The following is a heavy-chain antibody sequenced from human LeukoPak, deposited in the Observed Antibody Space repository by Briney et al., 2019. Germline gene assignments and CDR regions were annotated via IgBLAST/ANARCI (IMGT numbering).Heavy chain of an antibody. CDR3: ARAATTVRGLWFDP. J-gene: IGHJ5*02. CDR2: ISSSSSYI. CDR1: GFTFSSYS. D-gene: IGHD4-11*01. V-gene: IGHV3-21*01. Sequence: GGSLRLSCAASGFTFSSYSMNWVSQAPGKGLEWVSSISSSSSYIYYADSVKGRFTISRDNAKNSLYLQMNSLRAEDTAVYYCARAATTVRGLWFDPWGQGTLVTVSS.